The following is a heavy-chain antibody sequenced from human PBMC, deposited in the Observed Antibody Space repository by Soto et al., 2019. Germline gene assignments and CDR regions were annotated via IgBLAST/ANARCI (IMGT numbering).Heavy chain of an antibody. CDR2: LYYNVGT. V-gene: IGHV4-39*01. J-gene: IGHJ4*02. CDR1: GGSISSSGYY. D-gene: IGHD3-16*01. CDR3: ARLPSQHWVDY. Sequence: PSETLSLTCTVSGGSISSSGYYWGWIRQPPGRGLEWIGSLYYNVGTYYNPSLKSRVTISADTSANQFSLMVNSVTAADTAIYYCARLPSQHWVDYWGQGTLVTVSS.